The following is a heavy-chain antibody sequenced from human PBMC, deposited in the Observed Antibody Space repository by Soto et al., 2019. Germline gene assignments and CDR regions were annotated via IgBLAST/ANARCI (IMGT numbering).Heavy chain of an antibody. J-gene: IGHJ4*02. CDR2: ISYDGSNK. Sequence: QVQLVESGGGVVQPGRSLRLSCAASGFTFSSYAMHWVRQAPGKGLEWVAVISYDGSNKYYADSVKGRFTISRDNSKNTLYLQMNSLRAEDTAVYYCARDEKQWLVLLLGYWGQGTLVTVSS. CDR1: GFTFSSYA. V-gene: IGHV3-30-3*01. D-gene: IGHD6-19*01. CDR3: ARDEKQWLVLLLGY.